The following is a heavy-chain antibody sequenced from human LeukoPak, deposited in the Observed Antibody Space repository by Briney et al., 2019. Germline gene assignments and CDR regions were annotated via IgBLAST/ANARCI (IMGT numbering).Heavy chain of an antibody. CDR2: INPSGGST. V-gene: IGHV1-46*01. D-gene: IGHD3-10*01. CDR3: ARSMVRGVGRTGYYYYYMDV. Sequence: ASVKVSCKASGYTFTSYYMHWVRQAPGQGLEWMGMINPSGGSTSYAQKFQGRVTMTRDTSTSTVYMELSSLRSEDTAVYYCARSMVRGVGRTGYYYYYMDVWGKGTTVTVSS. CDR1: GYTFTSYY. J-gene: IGHJ6*03.